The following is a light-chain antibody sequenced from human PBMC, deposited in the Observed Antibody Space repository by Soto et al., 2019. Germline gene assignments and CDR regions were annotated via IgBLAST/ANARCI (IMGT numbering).Light chain of an antibody. J-gene: IGLJ1*01. CDR3: SSYAGSTLYV. CDR1: SSDVGGYNY. V-gene: IGLV2-8*01. CDR2: EVS. Sequence: QSVLTQPPSASGSPGQSVTISCTGTSSDVGGYNYVSWYQQHPGKVPKLMIYEVSKRPSGVPDRFSGSKSGNTASLTVSGLQAEDEADYYCSSYAGSTLYVFGTGTQLTVL.